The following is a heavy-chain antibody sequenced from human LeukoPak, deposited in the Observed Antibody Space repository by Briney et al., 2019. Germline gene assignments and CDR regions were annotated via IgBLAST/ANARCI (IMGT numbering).Heavy chain of an antibody. V-gene: IGHV4-59*01. D-gene: IGHD3-10*01. CDR1: GGSISSYY. CDR3: ARSSGSYYNAGFSDY. CDR2: IHYSGST. J-gene: IGHJ4*02. Sequence: SETLSLTCTVSGGSISSYYWSWIRQPPGKGLEWIGYIHYSGSTNYNPSLKSRVTISVDTSKNQFSLKLSSVTAADTAVYYCARSSGSYYNAGFSDYWGQGTLVTVSS.